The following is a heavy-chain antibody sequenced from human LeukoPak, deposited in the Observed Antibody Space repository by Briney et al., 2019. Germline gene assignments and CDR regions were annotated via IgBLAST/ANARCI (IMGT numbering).Heavy chain of an antibody. V-gene: IGHV4-31*03. CDR3: ARAYYYDSSGYPPFEP. CDR1: GGSISSGGYY. J-gene: IGHJ5*02. Sequence: SETLSFTCTVSGGSISSGGYYWSWIRQHPGKGLEWIGYIYYSGSTYYNPSLKSRVTISVDTSKNQFSLKLSSVTAADTAVYYCARAYYYDSSGYPPFEPWGQGTLVTVSS. CDR2: IYYSGST. D-gene: IGHD3-22*01.